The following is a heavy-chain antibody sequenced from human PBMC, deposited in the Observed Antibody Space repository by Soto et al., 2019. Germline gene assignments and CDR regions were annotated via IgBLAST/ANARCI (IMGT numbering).Heavy chain of an antibody. Sequence: GGSLRLSCAASGFSFNSYTINWVRQAPGKRLEWLSSISSSGYIFSTDSVRGRFTISRDNAKNSVYLQMNRLRADDTAVYYCTRDAISMVRGTDNWFDPWGQGTLVTVSS. J-gene: IGHJ5*02. V-gene: IGHV3-21*04. CDR3: TRDAISMVRGTDNWFDP. CDR2: ISSSGYI. D-gene: IGHD3-10*01. CDR1: GFSFNSYT.